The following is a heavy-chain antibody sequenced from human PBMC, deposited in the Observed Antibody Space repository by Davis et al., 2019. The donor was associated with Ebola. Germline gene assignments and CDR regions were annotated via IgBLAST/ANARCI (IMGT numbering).Heavy chain of an antibody. V-gene: IGHV4-34*01. J-gene: IGHJ4*02. D-gene: IGHD3-16*02. Sequence: PSETLSLTCAVYGGSFSGYYWSWIRQPPGKGLEWIGEINHSGSTNYNPSLKRRVTISVDTSKNQFSLKLSSVTAAYTAVYYCARGRAVIVIGSSTANPRGYYFDDWGQGTLVTVSS. CDR3: ARGRAVIVIGSSTANPRGYYFDD. CDR2: INHSGST. CDR1: GGSFSGYY.